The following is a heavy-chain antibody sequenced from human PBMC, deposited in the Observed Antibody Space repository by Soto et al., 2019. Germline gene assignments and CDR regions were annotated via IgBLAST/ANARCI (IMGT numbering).Heavy chain of an antibody. V-gene: IGHV4-34*01. Sequence: SETLSLTCTVYGGSFSGYYWSWIRQPPGKGLEWIGEINHSGSTNYNPSLKSRVTISVDTSKNQFSLKLSSVTAADTAVYYCARVYDAISYPLYERRYRSGRSRFDPWGQGTLVTVSS. CDR3: ARVYDAISYPLYERRYRSGRSRFDP. D-gene: IGHD2-2*02. J-gene: IGHJ5*02. CDR1: GGSFSGYY. CDR2: INHSGST.